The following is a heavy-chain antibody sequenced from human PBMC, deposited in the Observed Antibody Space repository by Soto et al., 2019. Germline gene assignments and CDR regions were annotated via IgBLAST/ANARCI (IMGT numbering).Heavy chain of an antibody. V-gene: IGHV1-8*01. CDR3: ARGRSSGYLAYYYYGMDV. CDR2: MNPNSGNT. D-gene: IGHD3-22*01. J-gene: IGHJ6*02. CDR1: GYTFTSYD. Sequence: ASVKVSCKASGYTFTSYDINWVRQATGQGLEWMGWMNPNSGNTGYAQKFQGRVTMTRNTSISTAYMELSRLRSEDTAVYYCARGRSSGYLAYYYYGMDVRGPGTMGTVSS.